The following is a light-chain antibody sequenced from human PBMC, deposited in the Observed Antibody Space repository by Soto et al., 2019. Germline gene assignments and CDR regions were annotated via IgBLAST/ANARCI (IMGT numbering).Light chain of an antibody. CDR1: QNITIW. V-gene: IGKV1-5*01. CDR3: QQFHSFPIT. CDR2: DAS. Sequence: DIQMTQSPSTLSASAGDRVTITCRASQNITIWLAWYQQKPGKAPKLLIYDASTLESGVPSRFSGSGSGTEFTLTISSLQPDDFATYYCQQFHSFPITFGQGTRLEIK. J-gene: IGKJ5*01.